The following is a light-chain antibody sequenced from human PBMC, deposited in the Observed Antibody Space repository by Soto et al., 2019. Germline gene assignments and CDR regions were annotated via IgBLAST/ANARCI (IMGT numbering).Light chain of an antibody. CDR3: AVWDASLNGPV. V-gene: IGLV1-47*01. CDR1: SSNIGSHF. CDR2: RDN. J-gene: IGLJ7*01. Sequence: QSVLTQPPSASGAPGQRVTISCSGRSSNIGSHFVSWYQHLPGTAPKLFIYRDNQRPAGVPDRFSGSKSGISASLAINGLRSEDEGDYFCAVWDASLNGPVFGGGTQLTVL.